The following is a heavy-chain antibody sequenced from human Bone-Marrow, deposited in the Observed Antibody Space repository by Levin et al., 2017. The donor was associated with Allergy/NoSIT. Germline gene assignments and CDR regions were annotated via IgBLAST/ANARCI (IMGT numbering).Heavy chain of an antibody. CDR3: ARDIGLGYCGGDCYPGY. Sequence: SGGSLRLSCAASGFTFTTYAVHWVRQAPGKGLEWVAVISYDGGNKYYADSVKGRFTISRDNSKNTLYLQMNSLRAEDTAVYYCARDIGLGYCGGDCYPGYWGQGTLVTVSS. J-gene: IGHJ4*02. V-gene: IGHV3-30*04. CDR1: GFTFTTYA. D-gene: IGHD2-21*02. CDR2: ISYDGGNK.